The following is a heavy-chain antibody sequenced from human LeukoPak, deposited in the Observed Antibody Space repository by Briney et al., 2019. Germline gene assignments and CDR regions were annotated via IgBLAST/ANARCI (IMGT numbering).Heavy chain of an antibody. CDR2: IYYSGTI. Sequence: PSDTLSLTCTVSGGSVSPYHWSWIRQPPGKGLEWIGYIYYSGTINYNPSLKSRVTISVDTSKNQFSLRLSSVTAADTAVYYCVKGAWWWDYWGQGTLVTVSS. D-gene: IGHD2-21*01. V-gene: IGHV4-59*02. J-gene: IGHJ4*02. CDR3: VKGAWWWDY. CDR1: GGSVSPYH.